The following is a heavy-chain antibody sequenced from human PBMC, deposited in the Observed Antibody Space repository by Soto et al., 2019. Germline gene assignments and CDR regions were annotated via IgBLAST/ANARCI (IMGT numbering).Heavy chain of an antibody. V-gene: IGHV4-34*01. Sequence: SETLSLTCAVYGWSCSGYYRSWIRQPPGKGLEWIGEINHSGSTNYNPSLKSRVTISVDTSKNQFSLKLSSVTAADTAVYYCASRVSSGNWFDPWGQGTLVTVSS. CDR2: INHSGST. CDR1: GWSCSGYY. J-gene: IGHJ5*02. CDR3: ASRVSSGNWFDP. D-gene: IGHD2-15*01.